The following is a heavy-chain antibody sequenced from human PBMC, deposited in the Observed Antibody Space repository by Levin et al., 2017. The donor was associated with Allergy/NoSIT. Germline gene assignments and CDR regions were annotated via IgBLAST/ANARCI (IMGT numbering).Heavy chain of an antibody. V-gene: IGHV3-23*01. CDR2: INEAGTET. CDR1: GFTFTSYT. J-gene: IGHJ6*02. D-gene: IGHD4-17*01. Sequence: PGGSLRLSCAASGFTFTSYTMRWVRQAPGKGLEWVSAINEAGTETFYADSVKGRFTISRDNSKNTLYLQMNSLRVEDTAVYYCAKRGKNDHGNHVAGMDVWGQGTAVTVSS. CDR3: AKRGKNDHGNHVAGMDV.